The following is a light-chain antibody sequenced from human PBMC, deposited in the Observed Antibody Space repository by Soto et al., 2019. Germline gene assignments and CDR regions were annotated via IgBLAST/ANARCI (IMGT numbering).Light chain of an antibody. Sequence: DIQLTQSRSFLSASVGDRVTISCRASQGISSYLAWYQQTPGKAPKLLIYASSTLQSGVPSRFSGSGSGTEFTLTIGSLLPEDFATYYCQQLNTFPVTFGQGTPLDI. V-gene: IGKV1-9*01. J-gene: IGKJ5*01. CDR3: QQLNTFPVT. CDR2: ASS. CDR1: QGISSY.